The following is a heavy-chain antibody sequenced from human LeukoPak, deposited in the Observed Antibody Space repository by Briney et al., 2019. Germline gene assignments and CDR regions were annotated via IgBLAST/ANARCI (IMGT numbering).Heavy chain of an antibody. Sequence: GGSLRLSCAASGFTFSSYWMSWVRQAPGKGLEWVANIKQDGSEKYYVDSVKGRFTISRDNAKNSLYLQMNSLGAEDTAVYYCASRIAAAGAEYFQHWGQGTLVTVSS. CDR1: GFTFSSYW. J-gene: IGHJ1*01. D-gene: IGHD6-13*01. CDR3: ASRIAAAGAEYFQH. V-gene: IGHV3-7*03. CDR2: IKQDGSEK.